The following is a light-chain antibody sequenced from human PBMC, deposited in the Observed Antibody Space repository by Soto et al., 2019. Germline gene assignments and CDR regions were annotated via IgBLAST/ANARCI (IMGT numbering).Light chain of an antibody. Sequence: QSALTQPRSVSGSPGQSVTISCTGTSSDVGGYMYVSWYQQHPGKAPKLMIYDVSKRPSGVPDRFSGSKSGNTASLTISGLQAEDEADYYCCSYAGSYTVFGGGTTLTVL. V-gene: IGLV2-11*01. J-gene: IGLJ2*01. CDR2: DVS. CDR3: CSYAGSYTV. CDR1: SSDVGGYMY.